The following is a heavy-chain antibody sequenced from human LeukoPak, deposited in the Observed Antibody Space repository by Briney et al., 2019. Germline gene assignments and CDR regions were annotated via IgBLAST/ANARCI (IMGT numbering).Heavy chain of an antibody. CDR3: ARDSWYGNWFDP. V-gene: IGHV1-69*04. CDR2: IIPILGIA. J-gene: IGHJ5*02. CDR1: GYTLTELS. Sequence: GASVKVSCKVSGYTLTELSMHWVRQAPGQGLEWMGRIIPILGIANYAQKFQGRVTITADKSTSTAYMELSSLRSEDTAVYYCARDSWYGNWFDPWGQGTLVTVSS. D-gene: IGHD6-13*01.